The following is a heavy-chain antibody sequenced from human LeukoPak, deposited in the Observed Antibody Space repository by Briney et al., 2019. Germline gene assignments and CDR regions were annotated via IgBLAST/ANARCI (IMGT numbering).Heavy chain of an antibody. Sequence: SETLSFTCSVSGGSISGYYWSWIRQPAGKGLECIGRISSSGSTNYNPSLKSRVTMSVDTSKNQFSLKLSSVTAADTAVYYCARAGAMYSSSVYYYYYMDVWGKGTTVTVSS. CDR2: ISSSGST. CDR3: ARAGAMYSSSVYYYYYMDV. J-gene: IGHJ6*03. CDR1: GGSISGYY. V-gene: IGHV4-4*07. D-gene: IGHD6-6*01.